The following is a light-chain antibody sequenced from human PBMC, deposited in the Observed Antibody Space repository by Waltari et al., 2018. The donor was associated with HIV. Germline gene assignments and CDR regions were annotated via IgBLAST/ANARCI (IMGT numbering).Light chain of an antibody. CDR3: SSYSTITSLYV. CDR2: MLS. V-gene: IGLV2-14*01. CDR1: VVDSGPEFY. J-gene: IGLJ1*01. Sequence: QSALAQPASVSGSPGQSITISCAGAVVDSGPEFYVSWYQQPPGRAPRLIIYMLSRRPSGVSDRFSGSSSGMSATLTISGLQSDDEAHYYCSSYSTITSLYVFGTGTRVTVL.